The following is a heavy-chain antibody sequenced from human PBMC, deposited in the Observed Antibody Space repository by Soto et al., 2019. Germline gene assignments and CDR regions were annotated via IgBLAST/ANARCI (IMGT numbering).Heavy chain of an antibody. D-gene: IGHD3-22*01. J-gene: IGHJ5*02. CDR1: VASISSGGYY. V-gene: IGHV4-31*03. Sequence: QVQLQESGPGLVKPSQTLSLTCTVSVASISSGGYYWSWIRQHPGEGLEWIGYIYYSGSTSYNPSRKRRVTISVDTSKNQFYLKLSSVTDADTAVYYCARESKYDTSGYPPWFAPWGQGNLVTVSS. CDR3: ARESKYDTSGYPPWFAP. CDR2: IYYSGST.